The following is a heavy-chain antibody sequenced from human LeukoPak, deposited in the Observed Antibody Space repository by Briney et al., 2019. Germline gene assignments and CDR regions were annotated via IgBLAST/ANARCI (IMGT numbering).Heavy chain of an antibody. CDR3: ARDWGARNYGWHFDL. CDR2: IHHSGST. D-gene: IGHD3-16*01. CDR1: GGSLSGSFSAYY. Sequence: SETLSLTCAVYGGSLSGSFSAYYWSWLRQPPGRGLEWIGEIHHSGSTNYNPSLKSRVTMSVDTSKNEFTLQLTSVTAADTAVYYCARDWGARNYGWHFDLWGRGTLVTVSS. V-gene: IGHV4-34*01. J-gene: IGHJ2*01.